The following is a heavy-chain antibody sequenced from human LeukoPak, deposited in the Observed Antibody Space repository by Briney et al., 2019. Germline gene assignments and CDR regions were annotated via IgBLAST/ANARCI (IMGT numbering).Heavy chain of an antibody. D-gene: IGHD5-12*01. CDR3: ARVQWLRFGSLGY. J-gene: IGHJ4*02. CDR1: GFTFSSYA. Sequence: GGSLRLSCAASGFTFSSYAMSWVRQAPGKGLEWVSAISGSGGSTYYADSVKGRFTISRDNSKNTLYLQMNSLRAEDTAVYYCARVQWLRFGSLGYWGQGTLVTVSS. CDR2: ISGSGGST. V-gene: IGHV3-23*01.